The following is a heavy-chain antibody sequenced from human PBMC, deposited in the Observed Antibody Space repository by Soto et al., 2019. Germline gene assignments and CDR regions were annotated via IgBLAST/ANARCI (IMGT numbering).Heavy chain of an antibody. V-gene: IGHV4-59*02. CDR2: MHYTGFS. CDR3: ARGGAVPATLVGSRSPFDS. D-gene: IGHD2-15*01. Sequence: SETLSLTCSFSGDSVTSHYLTWIRQSPEKGLEWIGYMHYTGFSHYNPSLRSRLTISVDRSKNQFSLNLASVTAADTAVYYCARGGAVPATLVGSRSPFDSWGQGARVTVSS. J-gene: IGHJ4*02. CDR1: GDSVTSHY.